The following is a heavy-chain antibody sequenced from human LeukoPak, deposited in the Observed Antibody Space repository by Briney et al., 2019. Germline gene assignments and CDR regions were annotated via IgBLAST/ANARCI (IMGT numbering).Heavy chain of an antibody. D-gene: IGHD3-22*01. V-gene: IGHV5-51*01. CDR2: IYPGDSDT. CDR3: ARNYESSDSDAFDI. Sequence: GESLKISCKGSGYDFTFYWVAWVRQMPGKGLEWMGIIYPGDSDTRYSSSFQGQVTISADKSINTAYLQWSSLKASDTAMYYCARNYESSDSDAFDIWGQGTTVTVS. CDR1: GYDFTFYW. J-gene: IGHJ3*02.